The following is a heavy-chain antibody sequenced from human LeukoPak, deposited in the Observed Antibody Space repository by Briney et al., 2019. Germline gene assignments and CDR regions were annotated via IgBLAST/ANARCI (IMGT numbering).Heavy chain of an antibody. V-gene: IGHV3-74*01. D-gene: IGHD3-9*01. J-gene: IGHJ4*02. CDR3: ARGDYDILTGYYLRRLFDY. Sequence: GGSLRLSCAASGFTFSSYWMHWVRQAPGKGLVWVSRTNSDGSSTSYADSVKGRFTISRDNAKNTLYLQMNSLRAEDTAVYYCARGDYDILTGYYLRRLFDYWGQGTLVTVSS. CDR1: GFTFSSYW. CDR2: TNSDGSST.